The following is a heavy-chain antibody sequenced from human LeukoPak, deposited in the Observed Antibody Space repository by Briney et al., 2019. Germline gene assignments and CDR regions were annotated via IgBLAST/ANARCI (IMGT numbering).Heavy chain of an antibody. CDR1: GFTFSRHG. CDR3: AELGITMIGGV. CDR2: ISPSGDIK. J-gene: IGHJ6*04. V-gene: IGHV3-23*01. Sequence: TGGSLRLSCVASGFTFSRHGMNWVRQAPGKGLEWVSGISPSGDIKYYVDSVKGRFTVSRDNSKNSLYLQMNSLRAEDTAVYYCAELGITMIGGVWGKGTTVTIFS. D-gene: IGHD3-10*02.